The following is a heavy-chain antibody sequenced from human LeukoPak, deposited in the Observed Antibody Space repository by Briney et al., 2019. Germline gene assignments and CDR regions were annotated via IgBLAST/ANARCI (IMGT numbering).Heavy chain of an antibody. J-gene: IGHJ4*02. CDR1: GFTFSDYA. CDR3: VRGALTWFGELFGY. CDR2: ISKSSGTI. D-gene: IGHD3-10*01. V-gene: IGHV3-48*02. Sequence: PGGSLRLSCAASGFTFSDYAMNWVRQAPGKGLEWVSYISKSSGTIYHADSVRGRFTISRDNANNSLFLQMSRLRDEDTAVYYRVRGALTWFGELFGYWGQGILVTVSS.